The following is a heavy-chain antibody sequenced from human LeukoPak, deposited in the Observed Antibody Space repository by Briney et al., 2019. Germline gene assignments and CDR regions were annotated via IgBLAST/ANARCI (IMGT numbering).Heavy chain of an antibody. Sequence: PSETLSLTCTVSGGSISSYYWSWIRQPAGKGLEWIGRIYTSGSTNYNPSLKSRVTMSVDTSKNQFSLKLSSVTAADTAVYYCARDPSSSWSDAFDIWGQGTMVTVSS. CDR3: ARDPSSSWSDAFDI. V-gene: IGHV4-4*07. CDR2: IYTSGST. CDR1: GGSISSYY. J-gene: IGHJ3*02. D-gene: IGHD6-13*01.